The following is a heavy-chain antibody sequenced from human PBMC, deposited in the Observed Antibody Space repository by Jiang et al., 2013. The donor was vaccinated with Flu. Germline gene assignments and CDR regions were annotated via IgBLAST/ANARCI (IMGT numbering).Heavy chain of an antibody. CDR3: ARAYFKSEWMTTVTPFDY. V-gene: IGHV6-1*01. Sequence: KSRITINPDTSKNQFSLQLNSVTPEDTAVYYCARAYFKSEWMTTVTPFDYWGQGTLVTVSS. J-gene: IGHJ4*02. D-gene: IGHD4-17*01.